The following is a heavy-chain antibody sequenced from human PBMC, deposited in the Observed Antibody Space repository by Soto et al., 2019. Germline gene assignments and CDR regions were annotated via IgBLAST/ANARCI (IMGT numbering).Heavy chain of an antibody. CDR2: IIPIFGTA. D-gene: IGHD5-18*01. J-gene: IGHJ4*02. CDR1: GGTFSSYA. Sequence: GASVKVSCKASGGTFSSYAISWVRQAPGQGLEWMGGIIPIFGTANYAQKFQGRVTITADRSTSTAYMELSSLRSEDTAVYYCARDPRIQLWSEFDYWGQGTLVTVSS. V-gene: IGHV1-69*06. CDR3: ARDPRIQLWSEFDY.